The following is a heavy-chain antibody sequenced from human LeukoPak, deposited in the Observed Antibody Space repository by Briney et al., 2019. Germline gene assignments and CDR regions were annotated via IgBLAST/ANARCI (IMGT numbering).Heavy chain of an antibody. CDR3: ASGGPFGVGGFDY. Sequence: SVKVSCKASGGTFSSYTISWVRQAPGQGLERMGRIIPILGIANYAQKFQGRVTITADKSTSTAYMELSSLRSEDTAVYYCASGGPFGVGGFDYWGQGTLVTVSS. D-gene: IGHD3-3*01. V-gene: IGHV1-69*02. J-gene: IGHJ4*02. CDR2: IIPILGIA. CDR1: GGTFSSYT.